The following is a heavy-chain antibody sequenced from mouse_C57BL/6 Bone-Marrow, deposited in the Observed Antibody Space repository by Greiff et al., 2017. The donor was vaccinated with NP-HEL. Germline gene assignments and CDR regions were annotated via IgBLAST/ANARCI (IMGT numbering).Heavy chain of an antibody. J-gene: IGHJ3*01. CDR1: GYTFTSYW. V-gene: IGHV1-64*01. D-gene: IGHD1-1*01. Sequence: QVQLQQPGAELVKPGASVKLSCKASGYTFTSYWMHWVKQRPGQGLEWIGMIHPNSGSTNYNEKFKSKATLTVDKSSSTAYMQLSSLTSEDSAVYDGAREGSSGSWFAYWGQGTLVTVSA. CDR3: AREGSSGSWFAY. CDR2: IHPNSGST.